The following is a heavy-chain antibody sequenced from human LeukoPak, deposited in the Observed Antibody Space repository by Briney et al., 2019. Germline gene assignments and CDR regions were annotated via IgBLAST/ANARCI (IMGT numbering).Heavy chain of an antibody. Sequence: PGESLKISCKGSGYSFPNYWIAWVRQMPGKGLEWMGIIYPGDSDTRYSPSFQGQVTISADKSISTAYLQWSSLKASDTAMYYCARHPVAAAGRVWYFDLWGRGTLVTVSS. D-gene: IGHD6-13*01. CDR3: ARHPVAAAGRVWYFDL. CDR2: IYPGDSDT. J-gene: IGHJ2*01. V-gene: IGHV5-51*01. CDR1: GYSFPNYW.